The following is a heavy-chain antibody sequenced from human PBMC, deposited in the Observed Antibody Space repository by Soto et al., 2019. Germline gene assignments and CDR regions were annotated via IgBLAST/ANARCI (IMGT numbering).Heavy chain of an antibody. D-gene: IGHD6-19*01. Sequence: ASVKVSCKASGYTFSGYYMHWVRQAPGQGLEWMGWINPNSGGTNYAQKFQGRVTMTRDTSISTAYMELSRLRSDGTAVYYCARDRGSGWYLTYYYYGMDVWGQGTTVTVSS. CDR1: GYTFSGYY. CDR2: INPNSGGT. J-gene: IGHJ6*02. V-gene: IGHV1-2*02. CDR3: ARDRGSGWYLTYYYYGMDV.